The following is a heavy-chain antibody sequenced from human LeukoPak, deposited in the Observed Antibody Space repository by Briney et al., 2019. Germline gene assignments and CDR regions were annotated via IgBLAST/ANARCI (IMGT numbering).Heavy chain of an antibody. CDR2: IYYSGST. V-gene: IGHV4-59*01. Sequence: PSETLSLTCTVSGGSISSYYWSWIRQPPGKGLEWIGYIYYSGSTNYNPSLKSRVTISVDTSKNQLSLKLSSVTAADTAVYYCARGDIVVVPAAGDAFDIWGQGTMVTVSS. J-gene: IGHJ3*02. CDR3: ARGDIVVVPAAGDAFDI. D-gene: IGHD2-2*01. CDR1: GGSISSYY.